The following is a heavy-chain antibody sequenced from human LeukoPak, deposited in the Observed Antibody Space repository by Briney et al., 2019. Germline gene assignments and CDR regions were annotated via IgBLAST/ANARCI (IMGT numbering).Heavy chain of an antibody. CDR2: ISWNSGSI. CDR3: AKLNQLWYGFDY. D-gene: IGHD6-13*01. Sequence: GRSLRLSCAASGFTFDDYAMHWVRQAPGKGLEWVSGISWNSGSIGYADSVKGRFTISRDNAKNSLYLQMNSLRAEDTALYYCAKLNQLWYGFDYWGQGTLITVSS. V-gene: IGHV3-9*01. J-gene: IGHJ4*02. CDR1: GFTFDDYA.